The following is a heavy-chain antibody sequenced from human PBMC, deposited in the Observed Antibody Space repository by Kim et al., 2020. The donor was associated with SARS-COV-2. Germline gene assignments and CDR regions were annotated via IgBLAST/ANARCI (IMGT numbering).Heavy chain of an antibody. Sequence: ASVKVSCKTSGYTFTNYGFSWVRQAPGQGLEWLGWISAYNDNTNYAEKFQGRVFMTTDTATRTVYMDPRSLTSDDTAVYYCAREGYYHGSGTYSPPKYYGMDVWGQGTTVIVSS. CDR2: ISAYNDNT. CDR3: AREGYYHGSGTYSPPKYYGMDV. V-gene: IGHV1-18*01. D-gene: IGHD3-10*01. J-gene: IGHJ6*02. CDR1: GYTFTNYG.